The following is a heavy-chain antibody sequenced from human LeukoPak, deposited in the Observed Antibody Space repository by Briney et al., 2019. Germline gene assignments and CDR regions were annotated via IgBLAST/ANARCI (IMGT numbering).Heavy chain of an antibody. V-gene: IGHV3-74*01. CDR2: INTDGGRT. J-gene: IGHJ4*02. D-gene: IGHD6-13*01. CDR3: ARESGYTYGA. CDR1: GFHYSGYW. Sequence: PGGSLRLSRAASGFHYSGYWMHWVRPAPGKGLVWVSLINTDGGRTAYADVVKGRFNISRDNAKDTLYLQMNSLRAEDTAVYYCARESGYTYGAWGQGTLVTVSS.